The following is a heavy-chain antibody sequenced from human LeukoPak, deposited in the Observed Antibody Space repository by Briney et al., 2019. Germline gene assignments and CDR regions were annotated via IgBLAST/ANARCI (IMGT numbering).Heavy chain of an antibody. V-gene: IGHV1-8*01. CDR2: MNPNSGNT. CDR1: GYTFTSYD. J-gene: IGHJ6*02. Sequence: GASVKVSCKASGYTFTSYDINWVRQATGQGLEWMRWMNPNSGNTGYAQKFQGRVTMTRNTSISTAYMELSSLRSEDTAVYYCACYGYSYGYYYGMDVWGQGTTVTVSS. D-gene: IGHD5-18*01. CDR3: ACYGYSYGYYYGMDV.